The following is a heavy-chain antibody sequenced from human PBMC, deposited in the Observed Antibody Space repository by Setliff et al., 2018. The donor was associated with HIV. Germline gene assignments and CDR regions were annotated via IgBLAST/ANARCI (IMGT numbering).Heavy chain of an antibody. D-gene: IGHD3-10*01. V-gene: IGHV4-61*01. J-gene: IGHJ6*03. CDR1: GGSIRSGSYY. CDR3: ARTLEAATMVSLYYHYYYYMDV. Sequence: SETLSLTCTVSGGSIRSGSYYWGWIPHPPGNGLEWIGYIYSSGSTNYKPSLKSRVTISVDTSKNLFVLNLTTVTAADTAVYLCARTLEAATMVSLYYHYYYYMDVWGKGTTVTVSS. CDR2: IYSSGST.